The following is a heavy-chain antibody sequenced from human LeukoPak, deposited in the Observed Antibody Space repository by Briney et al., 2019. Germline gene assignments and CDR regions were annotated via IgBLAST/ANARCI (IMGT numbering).Heavy chain of an antibody. CDR1: GFTFSSYS. CDR3: ARERDYYDSSGYYRQYYFDY. CDR2: ISSSSSYI. D-gene: IGHD3-22*01. V-gene: IGHV3-21*01. J-gene: IGHJ4*02. Sequence: PGGSLRLSCAASGFTFSSYSMNWVRQAPGKGLEWVSSISSSSSYIYYADSVKGRFTISRDNAKNSLYLQMNSLRAEDTAVYYCARERDYYDSSGYYRQYYFDYWGQGTLVTVSS.